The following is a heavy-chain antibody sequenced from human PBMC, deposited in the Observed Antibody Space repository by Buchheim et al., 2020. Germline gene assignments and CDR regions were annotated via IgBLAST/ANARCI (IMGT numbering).Heavy chain of an antibody. Sequence: RLSCAASGFTFSSYDMHWVCEAPGKGLKWVSAIGTLGATFYPASVKGRFTISRENAKNSLYLQMNSLRAGDTAVYYCARGDTSGWHYYFDYWGQGTL. D-gene: IGHD6-19*01. CDR2: IGTLGAT. J-gene: IGHJ4*02. CDR1: GFTFSSYD. V-gene: IGHV3-13*01. CDR3: ARGDTSGWHYYFDY.